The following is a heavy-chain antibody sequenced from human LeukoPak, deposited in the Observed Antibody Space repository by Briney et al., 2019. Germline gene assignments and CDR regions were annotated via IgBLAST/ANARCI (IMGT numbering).Heavy chain of an antibody. V-gene: IGHV3-23*01. CDR2: ISGSGGST. D-gene: IGHD6-19*01. Sequence: GGSLRLSCTASGFTFSNYGMTWVRQAPGKGLEWVSAISGSGGSTYHADSVKGRFTISRDNAKNSLYLQMNSLRAEDTAVYYCARDLNSRVAGMDDAFDIWGQGTMVTVSS. J-gene: IGHJ3*02. CDR1: GFTFSNYG. CDR3: ARDLNSRVAGMDDAFDI.